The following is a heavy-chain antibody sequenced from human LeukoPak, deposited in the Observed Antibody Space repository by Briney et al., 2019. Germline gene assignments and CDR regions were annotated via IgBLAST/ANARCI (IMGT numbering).Heavy chain of an antibody. CDR3: ARVPYGDYVDAFDI. CDR1: GGSISSYY. CDR2: IYYSGST. V-gene: IGHV4-59*01. J-gene: IGHJ3*02. Sequence: SETLSLTCTVSGGSISSYYWSWIRQPPGKGLEWIGHIYYSGSTNYNPSLKSRVTISVDTSKNQFSLKLSSVAAADTAVYYCARVPYGDYVDAFDIWGQGTMVTVSS. D-gene: IGHD4-17*01.